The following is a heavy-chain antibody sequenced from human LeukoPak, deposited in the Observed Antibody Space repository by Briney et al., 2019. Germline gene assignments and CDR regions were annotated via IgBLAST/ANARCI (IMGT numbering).Heavy chain of an antibody. CDR3: ARDATVTTYYYYGMDV. Sequence: SQTLSLTCALSGDSVSSNSAAWNWIRQSPSRGLEWLGRTYYRSKWYNDYAVSVKSRITINPDTSKNQFSLQLNSVTPEDTAVYYCARDATVTTYYYYGMDVWGQGTTVTVSS. V-gene: IGHV6-1*01. D-gene: IGHD4-17*01. J-gene: IGHJ6*02. CDR1: GDSVSSNSAA. CDR2: TYYRSKWYN.